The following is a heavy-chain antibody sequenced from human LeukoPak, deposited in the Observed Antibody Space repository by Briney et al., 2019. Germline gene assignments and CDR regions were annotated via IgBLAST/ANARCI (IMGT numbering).Heavy chain of an antibody. CDR1: GFTFNRCW. CDR3: TSWGVMTAEYFQR. CDR2: INPDGRDT. V-gene: IGHV3-7*01. D-gene: IGHD7-27*01. J-gene: IGHJ1*01. Sequence: GGSLRLSCVVSGFTFNRCWMNWVRQAPGKGLEWVAHINPDGRDTYYVDSVKGRFTISRDNAQNSMYLQMNSLRVEDTAVYYCTSWGVMTAEYFQRWGQGTLVTVSS.